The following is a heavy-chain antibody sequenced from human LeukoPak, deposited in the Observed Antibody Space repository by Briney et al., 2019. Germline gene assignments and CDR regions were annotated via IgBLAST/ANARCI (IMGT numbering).Heavy chain of an antibody. D-gene: IGHD5-18*01. V-gene: IGHV4-59*01. Sequence: SETLSLTCTVSGGSISSDYWSWIQQPPGKGLEWIGHIYYSGNTNYNPSLKSRVTISVDTSKNQFSLKLSSVTAADTAVYYCACTTRDTAMAELDYWGQGTLVTVSS. J-gene: IGHJ4*02. CDR2: IYYSGNT. CDR1: GGSISSDY. CDR3: ACTTRDTAMAELDY.